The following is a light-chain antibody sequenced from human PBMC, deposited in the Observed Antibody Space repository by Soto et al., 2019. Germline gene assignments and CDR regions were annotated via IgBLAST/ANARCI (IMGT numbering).Light chain of an antibody. V-gene: IGKV1-12*01. CDR1: QPISSW. CDR2: PAS. J-gene: IGKJ1*01. Sequence: DIQMTQSPSSISASVGDRVTITCRASQPISSWLAWYQQVPGQAPYLLIYPASTLQSGVPSRFSGSGSGTEFTLTINYLQSEDFAIYYCQHYYSHPPTFGQGTNVEIK. CDR3: QHYYSHPPT.